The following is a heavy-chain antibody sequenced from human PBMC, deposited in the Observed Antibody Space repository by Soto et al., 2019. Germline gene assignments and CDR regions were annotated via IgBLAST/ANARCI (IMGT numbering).Heavy chain of an antibody. Sequence: GGSLRLSCAASGFTFSSYSMNWVRQAPGKGLEWVSYISSSSSTIDYADSVKGRFTISRDNAKNSLYLQMNSLRDEDTALYYCAKEGPRMIGYSSSPFDYWGQGTLVTVSS. V-gene: IGHV3-48*02. D-gene: IGHD6-13*01. J-gene: IGHJ4*02. CDR2: ISSSSSTI. CDR3: AKEGPRMIGYSSSPFDY. CDR1: GFTFSSYS.